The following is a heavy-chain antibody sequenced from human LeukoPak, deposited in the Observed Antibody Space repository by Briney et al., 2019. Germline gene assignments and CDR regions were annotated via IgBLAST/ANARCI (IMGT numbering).Heavy chain of an antibody. V-gene: IGHV3-20*04. Sequence: GGSLRLSCAASGFTFDDYGMSWVRRAPGKGLEWVSGINWNGGSTGYADSVKGRFTISRDNAKNSLYLQMNSLRAEDTALYYCARAGIYCSGGSCYSWFDPWGQGTLVTVSS. CDR2: INWNGGST. D-gene: IGHD2-15*01. CDR3: ARAGIYCSGGSCYSWFDP. CDR1: GFTFDDYG. J-gene: IGHJ5*01.